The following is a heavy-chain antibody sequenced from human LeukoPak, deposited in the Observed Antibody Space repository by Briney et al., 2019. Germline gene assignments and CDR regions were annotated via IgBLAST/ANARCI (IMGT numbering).Heavy chain of an antibody. V-gene: IGHV3-48*03. CDR2: INSGGFTI. CDR3: AREAITMRTVVINEDYFDY. D-gene: IGHD3-22*01. Sequence: PGGSLRLSCGASGFTFSNYEMNWVRQAPGKGLEWVSYINSGGFTIYYADSVKGQFTISRDNAKNSLYLQMNSLRVEDTAVYYCAREAITMRTVVINEDYFDYWGQGTLVTVSS. J-gene: IGHJ4*02. CDR1: GFTFSNYE.